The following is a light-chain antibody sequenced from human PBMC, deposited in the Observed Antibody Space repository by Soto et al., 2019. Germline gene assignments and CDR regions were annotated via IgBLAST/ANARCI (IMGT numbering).Light chain of an antibody. CDR3: CSYAGSSPNYV. CDR1: SSDVGSYNL. J-gene: IGLJ1*01. Sequence: QSVLTQPASVSGSPGQSITISCTGTSSDVGSYNLVSWYQQHPGKAPKLMIYEGSKRPSGVSNRFSSSKSGNTASLTISGLQAEDEADYYCCSYAGSSPNYVFGTGTKVTVL. CDR2: EGS. V-gene: IGLV2-23*01.